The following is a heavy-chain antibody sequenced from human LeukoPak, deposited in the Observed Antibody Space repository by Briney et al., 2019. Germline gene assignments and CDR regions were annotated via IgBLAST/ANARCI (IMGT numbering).Heavy chain of an antibody. J-gene: IGHJ4*02. D-gene: IGHD5-24*01. CDR2: ISSSGSTI. CDR1: RFTFSDHY. V-gene: IGHV3-11*01. CDR3: ARERNAGGYKTVDY. Sequence: PGWSLRLSFASSRFTFSDHYMNWIRQAPGKGLEWVSYISSSGSTIYYADSVKGRFTISRDNAKNSLYLQMNSLRAEDTAVYYCARERNAGGYKTVDYWGQGTLVTVSS.